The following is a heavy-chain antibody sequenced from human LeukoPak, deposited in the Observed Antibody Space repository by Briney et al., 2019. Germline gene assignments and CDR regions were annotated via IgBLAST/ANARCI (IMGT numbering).Heavy chain of an antibody. V-gene: IGHV4-59*08. Sequence: SETLSLTCTVFGGYSSSYYWSWIRQPPGKGLEWIGCIYHSGSTDYNPSLKSRGTISVDTSKKQFSLKLSSVTAADTAVYYCARQITTFGVVAPREFDYWGQGTLVTVSS. J-gene: IGHJ4*02. CDR3: ARQITTFGVVAPREFDY. CDR1: GGYSSSYY. D-gene: IGHD3-3*01. CDR2: IYHSGST.